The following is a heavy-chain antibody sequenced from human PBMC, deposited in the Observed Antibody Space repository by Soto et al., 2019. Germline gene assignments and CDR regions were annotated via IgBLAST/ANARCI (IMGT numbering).Heavy chain of an antibody. Sequence: QVQLEQSGAEVKKPGSSVKVSCKPSGDNFGIYAITWVRQAPGQGLRWVGGIIPTVGTTHYAQKFEGRVSITADESTGTVYMELSRLTSDDTALYYCTRDVGELFYNYDMDVWGQGTTVTVSS. J-gene: IGHJ6*02. D-gene: IGHD1-26*01. CDR3: TRDVGELFYNYDMDV. CDR1: GDNFGIYA. CDR2: IIPTVGTT. V-gene: IGHV1-69*01.